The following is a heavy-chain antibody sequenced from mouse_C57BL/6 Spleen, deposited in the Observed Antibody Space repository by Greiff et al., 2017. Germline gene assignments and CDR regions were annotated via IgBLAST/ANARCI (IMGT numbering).Heavy chain of an antibody. CDR1: GFTFSDYY. CDR2: INYDGSST. J-gene: IGHJ1*03. V-gene: IGHV5-16*01. Sequence: EVMLVESEGGLVQPGSSMKLSCTASGFTFSDYYMAWVRQVPEKGLEWVANINYDGSSTYYLDSLKSRFIITRDNAKNILYLQMSSLKSEDTATYYCARVGVVLRDFDVWGTGTTVTVSS. D-gene: IGHD1-1*01. CDR3: ARVGVVLRDFDV.